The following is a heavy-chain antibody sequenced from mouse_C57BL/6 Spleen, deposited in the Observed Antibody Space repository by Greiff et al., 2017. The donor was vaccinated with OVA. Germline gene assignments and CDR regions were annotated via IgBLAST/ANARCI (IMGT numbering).Heavy chain of an antibody. D-gene: IGHD1-1*01. V-gene: IGHV1-59*01. Sequence: QVQLQQPGAELVRPGTSVKLSCKASGYTFTSYWMHWVKQRPGQGLEWIGVIDPSDSYTNYNQKFKGKATLTVDTSSSTAYMQLSSLTSEDSAVYYSLITTVVADYWGKGTTLTVSA. CDR2: IDPSDSYT. CDR1: GYTFTSYW. CDR3: LITTVVADY. J-gene: IGHJ2*01.